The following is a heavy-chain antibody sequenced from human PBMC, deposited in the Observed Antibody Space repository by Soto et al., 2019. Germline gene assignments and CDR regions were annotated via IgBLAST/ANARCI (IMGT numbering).Heavy chain of an antibody. CDR1: GGTFSSYA. D-gene: IGHD3-10*01. CDR2: IIPIFGTA. J-gene: IGHJ4*02. Sequence: QVQLVQSGAEVKKPGSSVKVSCKASGGTFSSYAISWVRQAPGQGLEWMGGIIPIFGTANYAQKFQGRVTITADESTSTAYMELSSMRAEDTAVYYCARVWTYGSGADAYYFDYWGQGTLVTVSS. V-gene: IGHV1-69*01. CDR3: ARVWTYGSGADAYYFDY.